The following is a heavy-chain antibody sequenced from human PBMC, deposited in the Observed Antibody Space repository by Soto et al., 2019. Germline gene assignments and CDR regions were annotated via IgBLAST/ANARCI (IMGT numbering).Heavy chain of an antibody. CDR2: IYSGGST. CDR1: GFTVSSNY. D-gene: IGHD2-2*01. V-gene: IGHV3-53*04. J-gene: IGHJ6*02. Sequence: PGGSLRLSCAAXGFTVSSNYMSWVRQAPGKGLEWASVIYSGGSTYYADSVKGRFTISRHNSKNTLYLQMNSLRAEDTAVYYCARDHVVPAARSLGLYYYYGMDVWGQGTTVTVSS. CDR3: ARDHVVPAARSLGLYYYYGMDV.